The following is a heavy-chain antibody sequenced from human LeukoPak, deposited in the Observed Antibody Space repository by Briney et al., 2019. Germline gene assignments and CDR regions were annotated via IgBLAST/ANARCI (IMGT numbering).Heavy chain of an antibody. D-gene: IGHD5-12*01. J-gene: IGHJ5*02. V-gene: IGHV4-30-4*07. CDR3: ARDSGCDLRRYNWFDP. CDR2: IYYSGST. CDR1: GGSISSGGYS. Sequence: SETLSLTCAVSGGSISSGGYSWSWIRQPPGKGLEWIGYIYYSGSTYYNPSLKSRVTISVDTSKNQFSLKLSSVTAADTAVYYCARDSGCDLRRYNWFDPWGQGTLVTVSS.